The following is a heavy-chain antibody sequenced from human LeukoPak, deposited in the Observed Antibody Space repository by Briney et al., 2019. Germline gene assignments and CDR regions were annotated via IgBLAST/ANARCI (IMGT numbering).Heavy chain of an antibody. CDR1: RSSVTELS. D-gene: IGHD5-18*01. V-gene: IGHV1-24*01. Sequence: ASVKVSCTVSRSSVTELSLYWVRQAPGKGLEWMGGFDVIDSETFYAQKFQGRVTMTEDSSTDTAYMELRSLTSDDTALYYCAAGRPYSLLDYWGQGTLVTVSS. J-gene: IGHJ4*02. CDR3: AAGRPYSLLDY. CDR2: FDVIDSET.